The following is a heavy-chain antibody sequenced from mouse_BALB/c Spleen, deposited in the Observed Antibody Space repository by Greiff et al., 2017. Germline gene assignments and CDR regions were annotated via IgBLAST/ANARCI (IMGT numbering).Heavy chain of an antibody. CDR2: IDPANGNT. J-gene: IGHJ3*01. CDR1: GFNIKDTY. D-gene: IGHD1-1*01. Sequence: EVQLQQSGAELVKPGASVKLSCTASGFNIKDTYMHWVKQRPEQGLEWIGRIDPANGNTKYDPKFQGKATITADTSSNTAYLQLSSLTSEDTAVYYCAREGYGSSYWFAYWGQGTLVTVSA. V-gene: IGHV14-3*02. CDR3: AREGYGSSYWFAY.